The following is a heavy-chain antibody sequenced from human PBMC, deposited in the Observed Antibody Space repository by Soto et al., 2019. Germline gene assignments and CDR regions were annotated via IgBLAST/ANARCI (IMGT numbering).Heavy chain of an antibody. Sequence: QVQLQESGPGLVKPSETLSLTCTVSGGSISSYYWSWIRQPPGKGLEWIGYIYYSGSTNYNPSLKSRVTISVDTSKNQCSLKLSSVTAADTAVYYCARAKAPLYSSSWYRFDPWGQGTLVTVSS. J-gene: IGHJ5*02. V-gene: IGHV4-59*08. CDR3: ARAKAPLYSSSWYRFDP. D-gene: IGHD6-13*01. CDR1: GGSISSYY. CDR2: IYYSGST.